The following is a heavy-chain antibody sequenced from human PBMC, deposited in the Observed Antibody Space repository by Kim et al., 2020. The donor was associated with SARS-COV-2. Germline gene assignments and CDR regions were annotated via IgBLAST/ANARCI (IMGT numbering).Heavy chain of an antibody. V-gene: IGHV4-34*01. J-gene: IGHJ5*02. CDR2: INHSGST. CDR3: ARGVRHLKSGITIFGVVIIGPNWFDP. Sequence: SETLSLTCAVYGGSFSGYYWSWIRQPPGKGLEWIGEINHSGSTNYNPSLKSRVTISVDTSKNQFSLKLSSVTAADTAVYYCARGVRHLKSGITIFGVVIIGPNWFDPWGQGTLVTVSS. CDR1: GGSFSGYY. D-gene: IGHD3-3*01.